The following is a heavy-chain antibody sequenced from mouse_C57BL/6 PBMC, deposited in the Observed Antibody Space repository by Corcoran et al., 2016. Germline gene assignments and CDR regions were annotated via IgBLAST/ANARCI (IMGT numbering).Heavy chain of an antibody. Sequence: QVQLQQSGAELARTGASEKLSCKASGYTFTSYGISWVKQRTGQGLEWMGEIYPRSGNTYYNEKFKGKATLTADKSSSTAYMELRSLTSEDSAVYFCARESPYYGSSYGYFDYWGQGTTLTVSS. CDR2: IYPRSGNT. D-gene: IGHD1-1*01. J-gene: IGHJ2*01. CDR1: GYTFTSYG. CDR3: ARESPYYGSSYGYFDY. V-gene: IGHV1-81*01.